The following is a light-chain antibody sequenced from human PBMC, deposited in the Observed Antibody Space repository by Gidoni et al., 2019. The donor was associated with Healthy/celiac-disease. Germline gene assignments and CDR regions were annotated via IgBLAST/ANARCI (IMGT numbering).Light chain of an antibody. CDR2: GNS. J-gene: IGLJ2*01. CDR1: SSNIGAGYD. Sequence: QSVLTQPPSLSGPPGQRVTIPCTGSSSNIGAGYDVHWYQQLPGTAPKLLIDGNSNRPSGVPDRFSGSKSGTSASLAITGLQAEDEADYYCQSYDSSLSGVVFGGGTKLTVL. V-gene: IGLV1-40*01. CDR3: QSYDSSLSGVV.